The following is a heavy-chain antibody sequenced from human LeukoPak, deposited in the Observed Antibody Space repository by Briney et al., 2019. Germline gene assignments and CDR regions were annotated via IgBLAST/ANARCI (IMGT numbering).Heavy chain of an antibody. V-gene: IGHV1-69*05. CDR2: IIPIFGTA. Sequence: SVKVSCKASGGTFSSYAISWVRQAPGQGLEWMGGIIPIFGTANYAQKFQGRVTITTDESTSTAYMELSSLRSEDTAVYYCATCPVIAAAGRLDYWGQGTLVTVSS. CDR3: ATCPVIAAAGRLDY. D-gene: IGHD6-13*01. CDR1: GGTFSSYA. J-gene: IGHJ4*02.